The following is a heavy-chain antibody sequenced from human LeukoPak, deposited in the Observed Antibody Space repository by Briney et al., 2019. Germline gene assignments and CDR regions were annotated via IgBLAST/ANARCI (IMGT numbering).Heavy chain of an antibody. CDR1: GFTFSDYY. CDR3: ARDRDFWSGYSKPLYYYMDV. Sequence: NPGGSLRLSCAASGFTFSDYYMSWIRQAPGKGLEWVSYISSSGSTIYYADSVKGRFTISRDNAKNSLYLQMNSLRAEDTAVYYCARDRDFWSGYSKPLYYYMDVWGKGTTVTVSS. D-gene: IGHD3-3*01. CDR2: ISSSGSTI. J-gene: IGHJ6*03. V-gene: IGHV3-11*04.